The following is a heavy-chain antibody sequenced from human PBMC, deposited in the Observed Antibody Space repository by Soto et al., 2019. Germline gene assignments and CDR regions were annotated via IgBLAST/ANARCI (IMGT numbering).Heavy chain of an antibody. CDR1: GGSINNYY. V-gene: IGHV4-59*12. D-gene: IGHD3-10*01. CDR3: ARNVRGVPDY. Sequence: SETLSLTCTVSGGSINNYYWSWIRQPPGKGLEWIGYIHYSGSTNYNPSLKSRVTISLDTSKNQFSLKLSSVTAADTAVYYCARNVRGVPDYWGQGTLVTVSS. J-gene: IGHJ4*02. CDR2: IHYSGST.